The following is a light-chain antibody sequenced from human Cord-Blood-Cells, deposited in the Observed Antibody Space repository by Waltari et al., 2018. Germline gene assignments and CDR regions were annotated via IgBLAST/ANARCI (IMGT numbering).Light chain of an antibody. V-gene: IGLV2-11*01. Sequence: QSALTQPRSVSGSPGHSVTISCTGTSSDVGGTNDFSWYQQHPGKAPKLMIYDVSKRPSGVPDRFSGSKSGNTASLTISGLQAEDEADYYCCSYAGSYTYVFGTGTKVTVL. J-gene: IGLJ1*01. CDR2: DVS. CDR3: CSYAGSYTYV. CDR1: SSDVGGTND.